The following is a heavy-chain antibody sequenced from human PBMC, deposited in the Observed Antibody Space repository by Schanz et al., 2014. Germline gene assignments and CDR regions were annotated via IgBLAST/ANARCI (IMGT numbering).Heavy chain of an antibody. CDR3: ARPALGIGDNCFGP. Sequence: EVQLVESGGGLAQPGGSLRLSCAASGFTFSSYWMHWVRQVPGKGLVWVSRIKSDGSSTSYADSVKGRFTISRDNAKKKLYLQMNSLRAEDTTVYDCARPALGIGDNCFGPWGQGTLVTVSS. J-gene: IGHJ5*02. D-gene: IGHD7-27*01. CDR1: GFTFSSYW. V-gene: IGHV3-74*01. CDR2: IKSDGSST.